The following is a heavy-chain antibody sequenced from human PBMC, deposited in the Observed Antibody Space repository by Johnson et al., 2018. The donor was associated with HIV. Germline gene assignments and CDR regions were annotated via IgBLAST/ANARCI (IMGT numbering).Heavy chain of an antibody. Sequence: VQLVESGGGLVQPGGSLRLSCAASGFSFSSYEMNWVRQAPGKGLEWVSYISSRGSTIYYADSVKGRFTISRDNAKNSLYLQMNSLRAEDTAVYYCAKCRGLGARGAFDIWGQGTMVTVSS. CDR2: ISSRGSTI. CDR3: AKCRGLGARGAFDI. CDR1: GFSFSSYE. V-gene: IGHV3-48*03. J-gene: IGHJ3*02. D-gene: IGHD5-12*01.